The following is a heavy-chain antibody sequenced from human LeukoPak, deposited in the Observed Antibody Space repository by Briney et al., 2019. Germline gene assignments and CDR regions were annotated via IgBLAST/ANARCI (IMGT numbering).Heavy chain of an antibody. V-gene: IGHV1-46*01. CDR1: GYTFTSYY. D-gene: IGHD2-21*02. CDR3: ARDRYCGGDCYSLNWFDP. J-gene: IGHJ5*02. CDR2: INPSGGST. Sequence: ASVKVSCKASGYTFTSYYMHWVRQAPGQGLEWMGIINPSGGSTSYAQKFQGRVTMPRDTSTSTVYMELSSLRSEDTAVYYCARDRYCGGDCYSLNWFDPWGQGTLVTVSS.